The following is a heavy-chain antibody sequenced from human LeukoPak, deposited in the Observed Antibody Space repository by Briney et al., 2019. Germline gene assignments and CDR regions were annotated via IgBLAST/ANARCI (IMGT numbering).Heavy chain of an antibody. CDR1: GYTFTSYY. V-gene: IGHV1-46*01. CDR2: INPSGGST. J-gene: IGHJ4*02. CDR3: ARDACSGGSCYSFDY. Sequence: GASVKVSCKASGYTFTSYYMHWVRRAPGQGLEWMGIINPSGGSTSYAQKFQGRVTMTRDTSTSTVYMELSSLRSEDTAVYYCARDACSGGSCYSFDYWGQGTLVTVSS. D-gene: IGHD2-15*01.